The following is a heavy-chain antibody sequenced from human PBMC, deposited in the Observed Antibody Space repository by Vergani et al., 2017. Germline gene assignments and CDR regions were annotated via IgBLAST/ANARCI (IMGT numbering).Heavy chain of an antibody. CDR1: GGSISSGGYY. CDR3: ARDLSDPYGEGNWFDP. Sequence: QVQLQESGPGLVKPSQTLSLTCTVSGGSISSGGYYWSWIRQHPGKGLEWIGYIYYSGSTYYNPSLKSRVTISVDTSKNQFSLKLSTMTAADTAVYYCARDLSDPYGEGNWFDPWGQGTLVTVSS. J-gene: IGHJ5*02. V-gene: IGHV4-31*03. CDR2: IYYSGST. D-gene: IGHD4-17*01.